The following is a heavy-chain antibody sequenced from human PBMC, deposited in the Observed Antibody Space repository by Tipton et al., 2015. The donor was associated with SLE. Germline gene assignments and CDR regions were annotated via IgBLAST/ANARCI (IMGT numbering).Heavy chain of an antibody. CDR2: ISGSGGST. CDR1: GFTFDDYT. J-gene: IGHJ4*02. CDR3: AKDLEYSSSWYEPDY. Sequence: SLRLSCAASGFTFDDYTMHWVRQAPGKGLEWVSAISGSGGSTYYADSVKGRFTISRDNSKNTLYLQMNSLRAEDTAVYYCAKDLEYSSSWYEPDYWGQGTLVTVSS. V-gene: IGHV3-23*01. D-gene: IGHD6-13*01.